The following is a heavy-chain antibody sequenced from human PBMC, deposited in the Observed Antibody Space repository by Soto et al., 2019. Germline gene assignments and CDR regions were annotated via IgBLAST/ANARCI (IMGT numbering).Heavy chain of an antibody. CDR2: ISGSGGST. D-gene: IGHD4-17*01. CDR1: GFTFSSYA. CDR3: AKDLRFYGGNPDVFDI. J-gene: IGHJ3*02. V-gene: IGHV3-23*01. Sequence: PGGSLRLSCAASGFTFSSYAMSWVRQAPGKGLEWVSAISGSGGSTYYADSVKGRFTISRDNSKNTLYLQMNSLRAEDTAVYYCAKDLRFYGGNPDVFDIWGQGTMVTVSS.